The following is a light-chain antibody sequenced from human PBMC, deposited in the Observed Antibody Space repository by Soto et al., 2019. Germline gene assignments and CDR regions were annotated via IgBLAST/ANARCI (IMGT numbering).Light chain of an antibody. Sequence: EIVLTQSPGTLSLSPGERATLSCRASQSVSSSYLAWYQQKPGQPPRLLIYGASSRATGIPDRFSGSGSGTDFTLTISRLEPEDFAVYYCRQYGRSLASAIGGGTKVDIK. CDR2: GAS. CDR1: QSVSSSY. V-gene: IGKV3-20*01. CDR3: RQYGRSLASA. J-gene: IGKJ4*01.